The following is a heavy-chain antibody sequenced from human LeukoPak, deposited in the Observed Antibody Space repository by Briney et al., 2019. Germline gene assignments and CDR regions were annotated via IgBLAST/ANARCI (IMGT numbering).Heavy chain of an antibody. CDR3: ARHVRYSFGYDY. CDR2: IYYSGST. J-gene: IGHJ4*02. CDR1: DGSISSYY. D-gene: IGHD5-18*01. V-gene: IGHV4-59*08. Sequence: SETLSLTCTVPDGSISSYYWSWIRQPPGKGLEWIGYIYYSGSTNYNPSLKSRVTISVDTSKNQFSLKLSSVTAADTAVYYCARHVRYSFGYDYWGQGTLVTVSS.